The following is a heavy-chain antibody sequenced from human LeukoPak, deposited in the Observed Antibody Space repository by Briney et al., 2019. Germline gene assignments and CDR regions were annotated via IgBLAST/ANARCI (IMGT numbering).Heavy chain of an antibody. CDR3: ARRRVATTNNYYYYMDV. V-gene: IGHV4-38-2*02. J-gene: IGHJ6*03. D-gene: IGHD5-12*01. CDR1: NYSISSGYY. Sequence: SETLSLTCTVSNYSISSGYYWGWIRQPPGKGLEWIGEINHSGSTNYNPSLKSRVTISVDTSKNQFSLKLSSVTAADTAVYYCARRRVATTNNYYYYMDVWGKGTTVTISS. CDR2: INHSGST.